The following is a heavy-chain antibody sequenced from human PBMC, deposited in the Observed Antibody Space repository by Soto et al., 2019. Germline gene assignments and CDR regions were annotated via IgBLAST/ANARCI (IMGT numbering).Heavy chain of an antibody. CDR3: AHLTITYGGVIGLDAFDT. J-gene: IGHJ3*02. CDR2: IYWDNDK. Sequence: TLSLTCTVSGGSISSYYWSWIRQPPGKALEWVAVIYWDNDKRYNPSLNSRLSITKDASRYQVVLTMTNMDPVDTGTYFCAHLTITYGGVIGLDAFDTWGQGTLVTVS. CDR1: GGSISSYYW. V-gene: IGHV2-5*08. D-gene: IGHD3-16*02.